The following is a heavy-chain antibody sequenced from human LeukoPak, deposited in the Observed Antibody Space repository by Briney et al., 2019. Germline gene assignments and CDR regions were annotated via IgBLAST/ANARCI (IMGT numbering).Heavy chain of an antibody. Sequence: GASVKVSCKASGGTFSSYAISWVRQAPGQGLEWMGRIIPIFGTANYAKKFQGRVTITTDEFTSTAYMELKTLRSEDCAVQYCERYGGTSGTRVQQWRESTLVPVSS. CDR3: ERYGGTSGTRVQQ. CDR1: GGTFSSYA. J-gene: IGHJ1*01. D-gene: IGHD1-26*01. CDR2: IIPIFGTA. V-gene: IGHV1-69*05.